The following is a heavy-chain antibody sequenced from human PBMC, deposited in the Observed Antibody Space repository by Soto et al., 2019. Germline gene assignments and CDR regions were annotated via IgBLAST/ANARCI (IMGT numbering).Heavy chain of an antibody. D-gene: IGHD1-1*01. Sequence: QPGGSLRLSCAASGFTFSSYEMNWVRQAPGKGLEWVSYISSSGSTIYYADSVKGRFTISRDNAKNSLYLQMNSLRAEDTAVYYCARETGTPYYYYYGMDVWGQGTTVTVSS. V-gene: IGHV3-48*03. CDR2: ISSSGSTI. CDR3: ARETGTPYYYYYGMDV. J-gene: IGHJ6*02. CDR1: GFTFSSYE.